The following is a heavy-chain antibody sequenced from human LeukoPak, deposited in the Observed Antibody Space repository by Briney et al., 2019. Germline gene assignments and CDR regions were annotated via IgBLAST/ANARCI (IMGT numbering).Heavy chain of an antibody. CDR2: ISSNGGST. CDR3: ARGPPVVITKVFDY. J-gene: IGHJ4*02. Sequence: PGGSLRLSCAASGFTFSSYAMHWVRQAPGKGLEYVSAISSNGGSTYYANSVKGRFTISRDNSKNTLYLQMGSLRAEDMAVYYCARGPPVVITKVFDYWGQGTLVTVSS. D-gene: IGHD3-22*01. CDR1: GFTFSSYA. V-gene: IGHV3-64*01.